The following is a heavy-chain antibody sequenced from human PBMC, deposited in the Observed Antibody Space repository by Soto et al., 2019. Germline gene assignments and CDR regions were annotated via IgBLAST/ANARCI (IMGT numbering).Heavy chain of an antibody. CDR3: ARGLRGPARNYFDY. J-gene: IGHJ4*02. D-gene: IGHD2-21*01. V-gene: IGHV4-59*01. CDR1: GGSISSYY. CDR2: IYYSGST. Sequence: SETLSLTYTVSGGSISSYYWSWIRQPPGKGLEWIGYIYYSGSTNYNPSLKSRVTISVDTSKNQFSLKLSSVSAADTAVYYCARGLRGPARNYFDYWGQGTLVTVSS.